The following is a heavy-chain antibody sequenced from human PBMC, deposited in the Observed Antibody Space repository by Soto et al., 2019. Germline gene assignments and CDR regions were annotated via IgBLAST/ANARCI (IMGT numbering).Heavy chain of an antibody. CDR3: GGGGFGESDAFDI. CDR1: GFTVSSNY. J-gene: IGHJ3*02. CDR2: IYSGGST. D-gene: IGHD3-10*01. V-gene: IGHV3-53*04. Sequence: GGSLRLSCAASGFTVSSNYMSWVRQAPGKGLEWVSVIYSGGSTYYADSVKGRFTISRHNSKNTLYLQMNSLRAEDTAVYYWGGGGFGESDAFDIWGQGTMVTVSS.